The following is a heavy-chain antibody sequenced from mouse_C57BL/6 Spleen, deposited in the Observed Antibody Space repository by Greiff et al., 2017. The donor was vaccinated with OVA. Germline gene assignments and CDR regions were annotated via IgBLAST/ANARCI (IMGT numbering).Heavy chain of an antibody. CDR3: AKNRGDGYYSFDY. CDR1: GFSLTSYG. Sequence: QVQLKESGPGLVQPSQSLSITCTVSGFSLTSYGVHWVRPSPGKGLEWLGVIWRGGSTDYNAAFMPRLSITKDNSKSQVFFKMNSLQADDTAIYYCAKNRGDGYYSFDYWGQGTTLTVSS. V-gene: IGHV2-5*01. J-gene: IGHJ2*01. D-gene: IGHD2-3*01. CDR2: IWRGGST.